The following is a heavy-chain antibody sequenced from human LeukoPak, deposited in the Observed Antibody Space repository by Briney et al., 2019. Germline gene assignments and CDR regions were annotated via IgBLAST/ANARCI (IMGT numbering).Heavy chain of an antibody. CDR2: IYYNGIT. Sequence: SETLSLTCTVSGGSISSYYWSWIRQPPGKGLEWVGYIYYNGITNYNPSLESRVTISVDTSKNQFSLKLSFVTAADTAVYYCTRHDAVPVIGHGMGVWGQGTTVTVSS. J-gene: IGHJ6*02. CDR1: GGSISSYY. V-gene: IGHV4-59*08. CDR3: TRHDAVPVIGHGMGV. D-gene: IGHD3-16*02.